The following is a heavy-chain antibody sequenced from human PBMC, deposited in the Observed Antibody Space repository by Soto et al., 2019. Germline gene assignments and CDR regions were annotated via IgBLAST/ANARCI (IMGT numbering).Heavy chain of an antibody. CDR1: GFTFSSYA. CDR3: ASSCSGGSCYFDD. Sequence: QVQLVESGGGVVQPGRSLRLSCAASGFTFSSYAMHWVRQAPGKGLEWVAVISYDGSNKYYADSVKGRFTFSRDNSKNTLYLQMNSLRAEDTAVYYCASSCSGGSCYFDDWGQGTLVTVSS. V-gene: IGHV3-30-3*01. J-gene: IGHJ4*02. CDR2: ISYDGSNK. D-gene: IGHD2-15*01.